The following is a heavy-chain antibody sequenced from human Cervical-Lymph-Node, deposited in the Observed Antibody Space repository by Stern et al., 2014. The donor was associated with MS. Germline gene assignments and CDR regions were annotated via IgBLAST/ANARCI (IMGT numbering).Heavy chain of an antibody. J-gene: IGHJ4*01. CDR1: GFTFDDHA. CDR2: ISWNGAYV. V-gene: IGHV3-9*01. CDR3: VKDVDSSVAVSFDY. Sequence: EVQLVESGGGLVQPGRSLRLSCAASGFTFDDHAMHWVRQGPEKGLEWVSGISWNGAYVTYAVSVKGRFTIYRDNAKKSLYLQMDSLGAEDATLYYCVKDVDSSVAVSFDYWGHGTLVTVSS. D-gene: IGHD6-6*01.